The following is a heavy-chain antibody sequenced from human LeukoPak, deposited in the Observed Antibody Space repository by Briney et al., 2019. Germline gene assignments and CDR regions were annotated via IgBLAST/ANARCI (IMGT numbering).Heavy chain of an antibody. D-gene: IGHD3-3*01. V-gene: IGHV1-3*03. J-gene: IGHJ4*02. CDR2: IDAGNGKT. CDR1: GYTFTSYA. CDR3: ARGRWSGHTVGYYFDY. Sequence: ASVKVSCKASGYTFTSYAVNWVRQAPGQRFEWLGWIDAGNGKTKYSQEFQGRVTITRDTSASIAYMELSRLRSEDMAVYYCARGRWSGHTVGYYFDYWGQGTLVTVSS.